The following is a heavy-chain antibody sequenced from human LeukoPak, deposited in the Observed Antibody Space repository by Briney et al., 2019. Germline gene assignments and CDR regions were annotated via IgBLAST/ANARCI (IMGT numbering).Heavy chain of an antibody. CDR1: GGSFSGYY. D-gene: IGHD3-3*01. CDR3: ARGVLRFLDY. V-gene: IGHV4-34*01. Sequence: PSETLSLTCAVYGGSFSGYYWSWIRQPPGKGLEWIGEINHSGSTNYNPSLKSRVTISVDTSKNQFSLKLSSVTAADTAVYYCARGVLRFLDYWGQGTLVTVSS. J-gene: IGHJ4*02. CDR2: INHSGST.